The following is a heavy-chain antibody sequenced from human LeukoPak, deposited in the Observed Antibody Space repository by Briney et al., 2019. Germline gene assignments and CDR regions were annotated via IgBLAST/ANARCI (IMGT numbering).Heavy chain of an antibody. V-gene: IGHV3-30-3*01. Sequence: PGGSLRLSCAASGFTFSNHALHWVRQAPGKGLEWVVGISSDGSNKYYADSVKGRFTISRDNSKNTLYLQMNSLRAEDTAVYYCARGGGYTSSCSTYWGQGALVTVSS. CDR2: ISSDGSNK. CDR3: ARGGGYTSSCSTY. CDR1: GFTFSNHA. D-gene: IGHD6-13*01. J-gene: IGHJ4*02.